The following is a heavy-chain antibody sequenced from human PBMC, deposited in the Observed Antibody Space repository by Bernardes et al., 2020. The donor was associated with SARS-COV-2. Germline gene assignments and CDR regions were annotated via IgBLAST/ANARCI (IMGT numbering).Heavy chain of an antibody. Sequence: GGPLLLSCAASGFTVSSNYLSWVRQAPGKGLEWVSVIYRGGRTYYTDSVKGRFTISRDNSKNTLYLQMNSLRAEDTAVYYCARDPSPYYYDSSGSYFDFWGQGTLVTVAS. J-gene: IGHJ4*02. CDR3: ARDPSPYYYDSSGSYFDF. V-gene: IGHV3-53*01. CDR2: IYRGGRT. D-gene: IGHD3-22*01. CDR1: GFTVSSNY.